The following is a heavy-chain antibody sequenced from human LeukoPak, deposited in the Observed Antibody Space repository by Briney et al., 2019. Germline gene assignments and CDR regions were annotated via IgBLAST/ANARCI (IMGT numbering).Heavy chain of an antibody. J-gene: IGHJ4*02. CDR3: ARKYYYASGSYYHLDY. Sequence: GESLKISCKGSGYSFSSYRIGWVRQMPGKGLEWMGIIHPYYSDIRYSPSFQGQVTISADKSISTAYLQWSSLKASDTAMYYCARKYYYASGSYYHLDYWGQGTLVTVSS. CDR1: GYSFSSYR. CDR2: IHPYYSDI. D-gene: IGHD3-10*01. V-gene: IGHV5-51*01.